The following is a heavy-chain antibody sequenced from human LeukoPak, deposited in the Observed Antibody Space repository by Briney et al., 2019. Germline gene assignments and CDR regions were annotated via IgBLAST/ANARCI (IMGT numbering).Heavy chain of an antibody. CDR3: ATSASAPAYYYGLDV. CDR2: INAGNGNT. J-gene: IGHJ6*02. Sequence: ASVKVSCKASGYTFTSYAMHWVRQAPGQRLEWMGWINAGNGNTKYSQKFQGRVTITRDTSASTAYMELSSLRSEDTAVYYCATSASAPAYYYGLDVWGRGTTVTVSS. V-gene: IGHV1-3*01. CDR1: GYTFTSYA. D-gene: IGHD2-15*01.